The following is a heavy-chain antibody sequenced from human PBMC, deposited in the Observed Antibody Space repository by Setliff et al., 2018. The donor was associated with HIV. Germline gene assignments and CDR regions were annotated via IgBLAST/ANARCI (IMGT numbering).Heavy chain of an antibody. CDR1: GGSMSSSSYY. J-gene: IGHJ4*02. CDR3: ARGSQWELLPYFDY. D-gene: IGHD1-26*01. CDR2: IYYSGST. V-gene: IGHV4-39*07. Sequence: SETLSLTCAVSGGSMSSSSYYWGWIRQPPGKGLEWIGSIYYSGSTYYNPSLKSRVTISVDTSKNQFSLKLSSVTAADTAVFYCARGSQWELLPYFDYWGQGTLVTVSS.